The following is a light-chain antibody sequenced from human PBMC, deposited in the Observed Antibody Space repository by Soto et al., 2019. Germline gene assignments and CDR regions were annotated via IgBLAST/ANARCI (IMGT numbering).Light chain of an antibody. V-gene: IGKV1-39*01. CDR2: GTS. CDR1: QAINTY. Sequence: DIQMTQSPSFLSASVGDRVTISCRASQAINTYLNWYQQKPGKAPKLLIYGTSDLHSGVPSRFSGGGSGTDFTLTISSLQPEDFATYYCQQSYSTLLITFGQGTRLEV. J-gene: IGKJ5*01. CDR3: QQSYSTLLIT.